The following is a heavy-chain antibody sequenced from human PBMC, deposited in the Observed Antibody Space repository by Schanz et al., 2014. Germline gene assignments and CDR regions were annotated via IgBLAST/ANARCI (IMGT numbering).Heavy chain of an antibody. CDR3: AKDLGVDCGDGCFNWYCDL. J-gene: IGHJ2*01. CDR2: VSSRSDEI. CDR1: TFTFDHYA. Sequence: EVQLVASGGGLVQPGGSLRLSCSASTFTFDHYAMTWVRQAPGKGLEWVAAVSSRSDEIKYADSVRGRFTISRDNSRSTMYLQMNSLRAEDTAVYFCAKDLGVDCGDGCFNWYCDLWGRGTLVTVSS. D-gene: IGHD2-21*02. V-gene: IGHV3-23*04.